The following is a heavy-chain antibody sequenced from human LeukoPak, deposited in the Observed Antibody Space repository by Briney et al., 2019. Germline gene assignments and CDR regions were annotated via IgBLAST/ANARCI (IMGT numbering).Heavy chain of an antibody. J-gene: IGHJ6*02. Sequence: GASVKVSCKASGYTFTSYGISWVRQAPGQGLEWMGWISAYNGNTNYAQKFQGRVTITADESTSTAYMELSSLRSEDTAVYYCASQVLRYFDRSYGMDVWGQGTTVTVSS. D-gene: IGHD3-9*01. CDR1: GYTFTSYG. CDR2: ISAYNGNT. V-gene: IGHV1-18*01. CDR3: ASQVLRYFDRSYGMDV.